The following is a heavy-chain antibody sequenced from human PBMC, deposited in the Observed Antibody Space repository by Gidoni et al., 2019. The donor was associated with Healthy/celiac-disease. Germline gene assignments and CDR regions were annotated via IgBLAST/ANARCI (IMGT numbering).Heavy chain of an antibody. CDR3: AKSGRRDGYNYYFDY. V-gene: IGHV3-30*18. Sequence: QVQLVESGGGVVQPGRSLRLSCAASGFTFSSYGMHWVRQAPGKGLEWVAVISYDGSNKYYADSVKGRFTISRDNSKNTLYLQMNSLRAEDTAVYYCAKSGRRDGYNYYFDYWGQGTLVTVSS. J-gene: IGHJ4*02. D-gene: IGHD5-12*01. CDR2: ISYDGSNK. CDR1: GFTFSSYG.